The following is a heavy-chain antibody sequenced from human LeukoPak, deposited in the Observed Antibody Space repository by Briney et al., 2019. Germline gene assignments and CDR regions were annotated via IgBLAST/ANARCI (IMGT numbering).Heavy chain of an antibody. CDR1: GFTFSDYY. D-gene: IGHD3-16*01. J-gene: IGHJ4*02. Sequence: GGSLRLSCAASGFTFSDYYMSWIRQAPGKGLEWVANMKPDGSEKNYVDSVKGRFTISRDNAKNSLYLQMNSLRAEDTAVYYCARSFDYVWGRDWGQGTLVTVSS. CDR3: ARSFDYVWGRD. V-gene: IGHV3-7*01. CDR2: MKPDGSEK.